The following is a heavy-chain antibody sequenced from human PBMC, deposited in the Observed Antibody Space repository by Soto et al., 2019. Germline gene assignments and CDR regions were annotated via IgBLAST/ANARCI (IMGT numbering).Heavy chain of an antibody. CDR1: GFIFSTYG. CDR2: MSHDGINK. CDR3: AKAEAEILTGSLPFDY. Sequence: QVQLVESGGRVVQPGRSLRLSCSASGFIFSTYGMHWVRQAPGKGLEWVAVMSHDGINKFYPDSVKGRFTISRDNSKNTLYLQMNSLRPEDTAVYYCAKAEAEILTGSLPFDYWGQGTLVTVSS. D-gene: IGHD3-9*01. J-gene: IGHJ4*02. V-gene: IGHV3-30*18.